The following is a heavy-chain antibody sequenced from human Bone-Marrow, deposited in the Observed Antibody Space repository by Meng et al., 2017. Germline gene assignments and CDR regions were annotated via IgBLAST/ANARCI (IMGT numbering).Heavy chain of an antibody. Sequence: GESLKISCAASGFTVSSYAMHWVRQAPGKGLEWVAVISYDGSNKYYADSVKGRFTISRDNSKNTLYLQMNSLRAEDTAVYYCARDQGDSGSYYPPTLLFYFDYWGQGTLVTVSS. CDR1: GFTVSSYA. J-gene: IGHJ4*02. D-gene: IGHD1-26*01. CDR3: ARDQGDSGSYYPPTLLFYFDY. CDR2: ISYDGSNK. V-gene: IGHV3-30*04.